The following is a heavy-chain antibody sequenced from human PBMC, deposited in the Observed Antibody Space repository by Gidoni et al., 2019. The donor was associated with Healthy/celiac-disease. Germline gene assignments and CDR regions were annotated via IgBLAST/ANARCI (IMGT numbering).Heavy chain of an antibody. V-gene: IGHV3-21*01. CDR3: ASSPGIAVAGTPY. J-gene: IGHJ4*02. CDR2: ISSSSSYI. CDR1: GFTFSSCS. D-gene: IGHD6-19*01. Sequence: EVPLVESGGGLVKPGESVRLSCAASGFTFSSCSVNWVRQSPGKGLGWVSSISSSSSYIYYADSVKGRFTISRDNAKNSLDLQMNSLRAEDTALYYCASSPGIAVAGTPYCGQGTLVTVSS.